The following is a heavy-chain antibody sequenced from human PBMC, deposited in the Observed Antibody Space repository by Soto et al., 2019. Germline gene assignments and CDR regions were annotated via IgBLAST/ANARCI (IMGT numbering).Heavy chain of an antibody. D-gene: IGHD5-12*01. CDR3: ASSVDRVWLQLTPDD. CDR2: IDSGSSYT. V-gene: IGHV3-11*06. CDR1: GFTFSDYY. J-gene: IGHJ4*02. Sequence: QVQLVESGGGLVKPGGSLRLSCAASGFTFSDYYMSWIRQAPGKGLEWVSYIDSGSSYTNYADSVKGRFTISRDNAKNSLYLQMNSRRAEDTALYYCASSVDRVWLQLTPDDWGQGTLVTVSS.